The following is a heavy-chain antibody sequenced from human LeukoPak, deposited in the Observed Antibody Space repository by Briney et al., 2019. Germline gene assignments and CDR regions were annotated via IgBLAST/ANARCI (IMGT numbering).Heavy chain of an antibody. CDR3: ARLDDSSGYEFDY. Sequence: HPGGSLRLSCAASGFTFSSYWMSWVRQAPGKGLEWVANIKQDGSEKYYVDSVKGRFTISRDNAKNSLYLQMNSLRAEDTAVYYCARLDDSSGYEFDYWGQGTLVTVSS. V-gene: IGHV3-7*01. CDR2: IKQDGSEK. CDR1: GFTFSSYW. D-gene: IGHD3-22*01. J-gene: IGHJ4*02.